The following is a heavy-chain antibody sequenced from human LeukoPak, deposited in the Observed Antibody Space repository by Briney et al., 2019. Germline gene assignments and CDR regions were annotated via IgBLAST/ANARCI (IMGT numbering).Heavy chain of an antibody. CDR3: ARSSSWYSDWFDP. D-gene: IGHD6-13*01. CDR1: GYSFTSYW. CDR2: IYPGDSDT. J-gene: IGHJ5*02. V-gene: IGHV5-51*01. Sequence: GESLKISCKGSGYSFTSYWIGWVRQMPGKGLEWMGIIYPGDSDTRYSPSFQGQVTISADKSISTAYLQWSSLKASDAAMYYCARSSSWYSDWFDPWGQGTLVTVSS.